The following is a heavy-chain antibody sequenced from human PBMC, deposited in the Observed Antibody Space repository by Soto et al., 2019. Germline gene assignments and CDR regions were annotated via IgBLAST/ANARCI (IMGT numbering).Heavy chain of an antibody. Sequence: PGGSLRLSCAASGFNSSSFEMNWVRQAPGKGLEWVSHISSTGRSIYFADSVKGRFTIYRDNAKNSLSLQMNSLRVEDSAVYYCARGRYYYDASGYDYWGPGTLVTVSS. CDR3: ARGRYYYDASGYDY. J-gene: IGHJ4*02. V-gene: IGHV3-48*03. D-gene: IGHD3-22*01. CDR2: ISSTGRSI. CDR1: GFNSSSFE.